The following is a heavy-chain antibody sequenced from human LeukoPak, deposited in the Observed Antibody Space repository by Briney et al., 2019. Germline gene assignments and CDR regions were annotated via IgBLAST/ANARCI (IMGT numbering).Heavy chain of an antibody. CDR1: GFTFSSYG. CDR3: ARRAGAYTHPYDY. D-gene: IGHD3-16*01. Sequence: GGSLRLSCAASGFTFSSYGMHWVRQAPGKGLEWVAFIRYDGSNKYYADSVKGRFTISRDNSKNTLYLQMNSLRAEDTAVYYCARRAGAYTHPYDYWGQGTLVTVSS. CDR2: IRYDGSNK. V-gene: IGHV3-30*02. J-gene: IGHJ4*02.